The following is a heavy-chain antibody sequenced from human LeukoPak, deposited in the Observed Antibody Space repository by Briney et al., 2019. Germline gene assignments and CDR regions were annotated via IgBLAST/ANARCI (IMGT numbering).Heavy chain of an antibody. V-gene: IGHV4-39*07. J-gene: IGHJ2*01. Sequence: PSETLSLTCTVSGGSISSSSYYWGWIRQPPGKGLEWIGSIYYSGSTYYNPSLKSRVTISVDTSKNQFSLKLSPVTAADTAVYYCARVWFGELVEYFDLWGRGTLVTVSS. CDR3: ARVWFGELVEYFDL. CDR2: IYYSGST. D-gene: IGHD3-10*01. CDR1: GGSISSSSYY.